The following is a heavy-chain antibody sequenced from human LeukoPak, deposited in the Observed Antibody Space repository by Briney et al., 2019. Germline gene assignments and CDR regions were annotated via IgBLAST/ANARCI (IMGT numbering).Heavy chain of an antibody. CDR3: ARVNYCSGGSCYSVDI. V-gene: IGHV3-74*01. J-gene: IGHJ3*02. CDR1: GFTFSTYW. CDR2: INNGGSST. Sequence: GGSLRLSCAASGFTFSTYWMHWVRQAPGKGLVWVSRINNGGSSTDYADSVKGRFTISRDNAKNTLYLQMNSLRAEDTAIYYCARVNYCSGGSCYSVDIWGQGTMVTVSS. D-gene: IGHD2-15*01.